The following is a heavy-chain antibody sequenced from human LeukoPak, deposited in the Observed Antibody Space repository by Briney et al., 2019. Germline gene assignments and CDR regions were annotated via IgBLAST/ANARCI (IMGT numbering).Heavy chain of an antibody. D-gene: IGHD3-10*01. CDR3: ARGDSYGSGIDY. V-gene: IGHV4-34*01. CDR1: GGSFRGYY. Sequence: SETLSLTCAVYGGSFRGYYWSWIRQPPGKGLEWIGEINDSGTTNYDPSLKSRITVSLDTSKNQFSLKLRSVTAADTAVYYCARGDSYGSGIDYWGQGTLVTVSS. CDR2: INDSGTT. J-gene: IGHJ4*02.